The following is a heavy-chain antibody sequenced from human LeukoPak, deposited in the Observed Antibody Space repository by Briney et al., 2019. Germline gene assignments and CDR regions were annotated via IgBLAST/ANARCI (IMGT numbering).Heavy chain of an antibody. D-gene: IGHD5-18*01. CDR3: ARGAYSYGYFDWFDP. CDR2: IYHSGST. CDR1: GGSISSSNW. J-gene: IGHJ5*02. Sequence: SGTLSLTCAVSGGSISSSNWWSWVRQPPGKGLEWIGEIYHSGSTNYNPSLKSRVTISVDKSKNQLSLKLSSVTAADTAVYYCARGAYSYGYFDWFDPWGQGTLVTVSS. V-gene: IGHV4-4*02.